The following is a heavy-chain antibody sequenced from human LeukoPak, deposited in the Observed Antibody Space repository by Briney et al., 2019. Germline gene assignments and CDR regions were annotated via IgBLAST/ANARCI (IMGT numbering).Heavy chain of an antibody. J-gene: IGHJ4*02. CDR3: ARWLQFIGSDY. Sequence: GASVKVSCKXSGYTFTNYYMQWARQAPGQGLEWMGTINPSGGSTSYAQKFQGRVTMTRDTSTSTVYMELSSLRSEETAVYYCARWLQFIGSDYWGQGTLVTVSS. CDR2: INPSGGST. D-gene: IGHD5-24*01. CDR1: GYTFTNYY. V-gene: IGHV1-46*01.